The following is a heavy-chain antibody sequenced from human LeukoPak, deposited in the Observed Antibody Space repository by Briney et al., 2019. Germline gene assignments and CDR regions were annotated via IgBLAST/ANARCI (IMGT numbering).Heavy chain of an antibody. V-gene: IGHV4-59*08. CDR1: GGSISRYY. J-gene: IGHJ4*02. Sequence: PSETLSLTCTVSGGSISRYYWSWIRQPPGKGREGVGYIYYSGSTNYNPSLKSRVTISVDTSKNQSSLKLSSVAAADTAVYYCARYYYDSSGYLPAFDYWGQGTLVTVSS. CDR2: IYYSGST. D-gene: IGHD3-22*01. CDR3: ARYYYDSSGYLPAFDY.